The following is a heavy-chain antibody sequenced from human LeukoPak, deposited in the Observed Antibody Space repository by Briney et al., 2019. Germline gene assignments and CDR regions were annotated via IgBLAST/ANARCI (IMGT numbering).Heavy chain of an antibody. CDR2: INQAGSQI. CDR1: GFTFSSYS. Sequence: GGSLRLSCAASGFTFSSYSMNWVRQAPGRGLEWVASINQAGSQIHYVDSVKGRFTISRDNAKTSLYLQMNSLRAEDTAVYYCARGEYYYDSSGYYPGYWGQGTLVTVSS. D-gene: IGHD3-22*01. CDR3: ARGEYYYDSSGYYPGY. V-gene: IGHV3-7*01. J-gene: IGHJ4*02.